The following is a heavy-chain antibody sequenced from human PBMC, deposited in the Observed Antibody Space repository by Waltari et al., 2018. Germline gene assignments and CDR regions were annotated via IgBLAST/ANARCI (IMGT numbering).Heavy chain of an antibody. Sequence: QVQLQESGPGLVKPSQTLSLPCTVSGGSISSGSYYWSWIRQPAGKGLEWIGYIYTSGSTNYNPSLKSRVTISVDTSKNQFSLKLSSVTAADTAVYYCARVLRYSGGVDVWGQGTTVTVSS. D-gene: IGHD3-9*01. V-gene: IGHV4-61*09. CDR1: GGSISSGSYY. CDR2: IYTSGST. CDR3: ARVLRYSGGVDV. J-gene: IGHJ6*02.